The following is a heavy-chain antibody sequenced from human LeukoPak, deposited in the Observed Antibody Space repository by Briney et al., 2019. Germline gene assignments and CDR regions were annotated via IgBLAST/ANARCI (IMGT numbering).Heavy chain of an antibody. Sequence: SVKVSCKASGGTFSNYAISWVRQAPGQGPEWLGGIIPMFGTAKYAQKFQGRVTIATDESTTTAYMELISLRSEDTAVYYCVRRQALRGRHRAFDPWGQGTLVTVTS. CDR3: VRRQALRGRHRAFDP. CDR1: GGTFSNYA. CDR2: IIPMFGTA. D-gene: IGHD6-25*01. J-gene: IGHJ5*02. V-gene: IGHV1-69*05.